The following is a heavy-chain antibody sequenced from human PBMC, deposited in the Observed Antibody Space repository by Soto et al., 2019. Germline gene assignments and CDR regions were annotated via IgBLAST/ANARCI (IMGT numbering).Heavy chain of an antibody. CDR2: ITSDGSST. J-gene: IGHJ4*02. CDR1: VFTFSTYW. CDR3: VRHFDK. Sequence: PWGSLRLSCASSVFTFSTYWMHWFRRPPGKGLVWVARITSDGSSTAYADSVKGRFTISRDNGKNTLYLQMNSLRADDTAVYYCVRHFDKWGQGTLVTVSS. V-gene: IGHV3-74*01.